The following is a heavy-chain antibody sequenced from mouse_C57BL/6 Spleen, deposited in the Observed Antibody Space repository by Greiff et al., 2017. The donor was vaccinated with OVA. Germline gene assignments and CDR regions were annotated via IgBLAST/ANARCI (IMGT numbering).Heavy chain of an antibody. CDR3: TRFYYYGSSPWYFDV. J-gene: IGHJ1*03. CDR1: GFTFSSYA. Sequence: EVKLQESGEGLVKPGGSLKLSCAASGFTFSSYAMSWVRQTPEKRLEWVAYISSGGDYIYYADTVKGRFTISRDNVRNTLYLQMSSLKSEDTAMYYCTRFYYYGSSPWYFDVWGTGTTVTVSS. CDR2: ISSGGDYI. D-gene: IGHD1-1*01. V-gene: IGHV5-9-1*02.